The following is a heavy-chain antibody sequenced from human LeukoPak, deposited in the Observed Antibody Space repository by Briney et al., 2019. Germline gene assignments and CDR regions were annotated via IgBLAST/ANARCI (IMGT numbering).Heavy chain of an antibody. D-gene: IGHD6-6*01. J-gene: IGHJ4*02. CDR3: ARRGSMTGPPPL. V-gene: IGHV4-4*07. Sequence: SETLSLTCTVSGGSINNYYWSWIRQPAGKGLEWIGLIYSSGSTSYNPSLKSRVTMSVDTSKNQFSLKLSSVTAADTAVYYCARRGSMTGPPPLWGQGTLVTVSS. CDR1: GGSINNYY. CDR2: IYSSGST.